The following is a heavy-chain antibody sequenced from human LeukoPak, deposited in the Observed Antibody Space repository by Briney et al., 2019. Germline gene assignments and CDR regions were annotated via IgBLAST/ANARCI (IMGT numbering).Heavy chain of an antibody. CDR1: GFTFSSNW. V-gene: IGHV3-7*03. CDR3: ADVTNDY. Sequence: GGSLRLSCATSGFTFSSNWMSWVRHVPGRGLDWVANIKPDGSAQYYAASVKGRFTVSRDNAKNSVYLQMNSLRAEDTAVYYCADVTNDYWGQGTLVTVSS. D-gene: IGHD4-17*01. CDR2: IKPDGSAQ. J-gene: IGHJ4*02.